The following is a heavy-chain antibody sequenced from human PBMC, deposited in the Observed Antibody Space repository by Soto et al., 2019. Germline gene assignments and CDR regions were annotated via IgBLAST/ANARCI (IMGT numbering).Heavy chain of an antibody. Sequence: PGGSLRLSCAASGFTFSSYAMSWVRQAPGKGLEWVSAISGSCGSTYYADSVKGRFTISRDNSKNTLYLQMNILRAEYMVVYYCAKETGGWANWFDPWGQGTLVTVSS. V-gene: IGHV3-23*01. D-gene: IGHD6-19*01. CDR2: ISGSCGST. CDR1: GFTFSSYA. J-gene: IGHJ5*02. CDR3: AKETGGWANWFDP.